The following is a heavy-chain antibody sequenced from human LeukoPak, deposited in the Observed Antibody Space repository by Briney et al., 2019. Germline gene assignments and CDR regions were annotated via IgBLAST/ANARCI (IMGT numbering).Heavy chain of an antibody. CDR1: GFTFSNYA. CDR2: ISGSGGST. CDR3: ATRNYYDRSAYYYYYFGY. V-gene: IGHV3-23*01. Sequence: GGSLRLSCVASGFTFSNYAMSWVRQAPGKGLEWVSAISGSGGSTYYADSVKGRFTISRDNSKNTLYLQMNSLRAEDTAVYYCATRNYYDRSAYYYYYFGYWGQGTLVSVSS. J-gene: IGHJ4*02. D-gene: IGHD3-22*01.